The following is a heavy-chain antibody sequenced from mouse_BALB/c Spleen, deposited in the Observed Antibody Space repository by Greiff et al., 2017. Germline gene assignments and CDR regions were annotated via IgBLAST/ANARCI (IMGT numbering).Heavy chain of an antibody. CDR3: ARGPYGNYWYFDV. CDR2: IRNKANGYTT. CDR1: GFTFTDYY. Sequence: EVKVVESGGGLVQPGGSLRLSCATSGFTFTDYYMSWVRQPPGKALEWLGFIRNKANGYTTEYSASVKGRFTISRDNSQSILYLQMNTLRAEDSATYYGARGPYGNYWYFDVWGAGTTVTVSS. V-gene: IGHV7-3*02. J-gene: IGHJ1*01. D-gene: IGHD2-1*01.